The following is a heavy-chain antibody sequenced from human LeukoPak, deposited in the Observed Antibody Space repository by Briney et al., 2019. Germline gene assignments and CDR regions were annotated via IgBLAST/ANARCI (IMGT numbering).Heavy chain of an antibody. V-gene: IGHV4-34*01. CDR3: ARTSVVPAATRDFDY. CDR1: GGSFSGYY. CDR2: INHSGST. J-gene: IGHJ4*02. D-gene: IGHD2-2*01. Sequence: SETLSLTCAVYGGSFSGYYWSWIRQPPGKGLEWIGEINHSGSTNYNPSLESRVTISVDTSKNQFSLKLSSVTAADTAVYYCARTSVVPAATRDFDYWGQGTLVTVSS.